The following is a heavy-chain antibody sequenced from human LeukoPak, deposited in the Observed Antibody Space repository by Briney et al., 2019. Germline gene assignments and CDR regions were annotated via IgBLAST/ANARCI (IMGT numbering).Heavy chain of an antibody. V-gene: IGHV4-34*01. CDR2: INHSGST. J-gene: IGHJ4*02. CDR1: GGSISSYY. Sequence: PSETLSLTCTVSGGSISSYYWTWIRQPPGKGLEWIGEINHSGSTNYNPSLKSRVTISVDTSKNQFSLKLSSVTAADTAVYYCASKPSSWYGDYVWGQGTLVTVSS. D-gene: IGHD4-17*01. CDR3: ASKPSSWYGDYV.